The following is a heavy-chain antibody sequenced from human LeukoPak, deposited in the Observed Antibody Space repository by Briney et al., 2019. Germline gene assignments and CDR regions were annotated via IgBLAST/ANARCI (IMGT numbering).Heavy chain of an antibody. D-gene: IGHD6-19*01. V-gene: IGHV1-69*06. J-gene: IGHJ5*02. CDR2: IIPIFCTA. CDR1: GGTFSNYA. Sequence: ASVTVSCKASGGTFSNYANSWVRQAPGQGREGTGGIIPIFCTANYAQKFQRRVTITADKYTSTAYMELSSLRSEDTAVYYCARDFESSGRYDPWGEGRLVSVSS. CDR3: ARDFESSGRYDP.